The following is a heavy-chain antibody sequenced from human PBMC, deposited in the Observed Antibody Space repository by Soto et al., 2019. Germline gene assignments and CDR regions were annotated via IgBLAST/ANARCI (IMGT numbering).Heavy chain of an antibody. V-gene: IGHV1-18*01. CDR2: ISAYNGDT. J-gene: IGHJ4*02. Sequence: QVQLVQSGAEVKKPGASVKVSCKASGYTFTSYGIIWVRQAPGQGLEWMGWISAYNGDTDYAHNLQGRVTLTTDTATTTAYMELRSLRSDDTAVYYCAGGASSLPGFYWGQGTVVTVSS. CDR3: AGGASSLPGFY. CDR1: GYTFTSYG. D-gene: IGHD6-13*01.